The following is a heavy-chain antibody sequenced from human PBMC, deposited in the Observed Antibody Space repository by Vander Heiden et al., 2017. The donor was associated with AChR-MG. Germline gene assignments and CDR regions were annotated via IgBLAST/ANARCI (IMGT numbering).Heavy chain of an antibody. CDR1: GGSISSGSYY. J-gene: IGHJ4*02. CDR3: ARERYFDWLLDPPFDY. V-gene: IGHV4-61*02. D-gene: IGHD3-9*01. Sequence: QVQLQESGPGLVKPSQTLPLTCTVSGGSISSGSYYWGWIRQPAGKGLEWIGRIYTSGSTNYNPSLKSRVTISVDTSKNQFSLKLSSVTAADTAVYYCARERYFDWLLDPPFDYWGQGTLVTVSS. CDR2: IYTSGST.